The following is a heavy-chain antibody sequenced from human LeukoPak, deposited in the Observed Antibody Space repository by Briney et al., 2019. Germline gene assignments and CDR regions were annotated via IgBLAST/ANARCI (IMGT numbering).Heavy chain of an antibody. V-gene: IGHV4-59*01. D-gene: IGHD1-26*01. CDR3: ARDGGGGSYSGWFDP. Sequence: KASETLSLTCTVSGGSISSYYWSWIRQPPGKGLEWIGYIYYSGSTNYNPSLKSRVTISVDTSKNQFSLKLSSVTAADTAVYYCARDGGGGSYSGWFDPWGQGTLVTVSS. J-gene: IGHJ5*02. CDR1: GGSISSYY. CDR2: IYYSGST.